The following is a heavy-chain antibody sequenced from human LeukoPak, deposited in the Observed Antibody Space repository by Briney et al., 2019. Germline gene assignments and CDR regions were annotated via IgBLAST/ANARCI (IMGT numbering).Heavy chain of an antibody. D-gene: IGHD2-21*02. CDR3: ARERELDRAYCGGDCPPATNFDY. CDR1: GFTFSSYA. CDR2: ISSNGGST. J-gene: IGHJ4*02. Sequence: GGSLRLSCAASGFTFSSYAMHWVRQAPGKGLEYVSAISSNGGSTYYANSVKGRFTISRDNSKNTLYLQMGSLRAEDMAVYYCARERELDRAYCGGDCPPATNFDYWGQGTLVTVSS. V-gene: IGHV3-64*01.